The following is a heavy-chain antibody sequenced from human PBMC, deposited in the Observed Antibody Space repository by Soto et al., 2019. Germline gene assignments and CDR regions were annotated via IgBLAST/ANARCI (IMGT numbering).Heavy chain of an antibody. D-gene: IGHD2-2*01. J-gene: IGHJ6*02. CDR1: GVNFRSYG. V-gene: IGHV3-23*01. Sequence: GGSQRLSSTASGVNFRSYGMSWVRQAPGKGLEWVSAISGSGGSTYYADSVKGRFTISRDNSKNTLYLQMNSLRAEDTAVYYCAKYVVVVVPALDVWGQGTTVTVSS. CDR3: AKYVVVVVPALDV. CDR2: ISGSGGST.